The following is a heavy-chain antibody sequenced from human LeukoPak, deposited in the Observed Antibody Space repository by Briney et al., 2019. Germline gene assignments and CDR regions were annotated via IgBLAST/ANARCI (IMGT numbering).Heavy chain of an antibody. CDR1: GGTFSSYA. CDR2: IIPIFGTA. CDR3: ARDLSDSGYSFDY. D-gene: IGHD5-12*01. J-gene: IGHJ4*02. V-gene: IGHV1-69*13. Sequence: ASVKVSCKASGGTFSSYAISWVRQAPGQGLEWMGGIIPIFGTANYAQKFQGRVTITADESTSTAYMELSSLRSEDTAVYYCARDLSDSGYSFDYWGQGTLVTVSS.